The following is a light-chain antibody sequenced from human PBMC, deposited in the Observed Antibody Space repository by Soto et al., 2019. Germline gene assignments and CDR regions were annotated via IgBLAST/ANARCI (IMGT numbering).Light chain of an antibody. CDR2: DAS. V-gene: IGKV3-11*01. CDR1: QSVSSY. J-gene: IGKJ1*01. Sequence: EIVLTQSPATLSLSPGERATLSCRASQSVSSYLAWYQQKPGQAPRLLIYDASNRATGIPARFSGSGSGTEFTLTISSLQSEDYAIYYCQQYNDWTWTFGQGTKVDI. CDR3: QQYNDWTWT.